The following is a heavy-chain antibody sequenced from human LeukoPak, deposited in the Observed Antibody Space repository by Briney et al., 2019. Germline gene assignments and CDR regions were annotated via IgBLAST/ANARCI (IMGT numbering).Heavy chain of an antibody. V-gene: IGHV4-31*03. CDR1: GGSISSGGYY. CDR3: ARDPFPLSYYYGSWRRYYYGMDV. CDR2: IYYSGST. J-gene: IGHJ6*02. Sequence: SETLSLTCTVSGGSISSGGYYWSWIRPHPGKGLEWIGYIYYSGSTYYNPSLKSRVTISVDTSKNQFSLKLSSVTAADTAVYYCARDPFPLSYYYGSWRRYYYGMDVWGQGTTVTVSS. D-gene: IGHD3-10*01.